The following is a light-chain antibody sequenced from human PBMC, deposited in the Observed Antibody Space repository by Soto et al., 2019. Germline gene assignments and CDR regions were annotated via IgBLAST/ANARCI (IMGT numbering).Light chain of an antibody. Sequence: VVFTQSPFTLSLSPGERATLSCMAIQTVSSSFLAWYQQTPGQAPRLLIYAASSRATGIPARFSGSGSETEFTLTISSLQSEDFAVYYCQQYNNWPPWTFGQGAKVDIK. CDR1: QTVSSS. CDR3: QQYNNWPPWT. V-gene: IGKV3D-15*01. J-gene: IGKJ1*01. CDR2: AAS.